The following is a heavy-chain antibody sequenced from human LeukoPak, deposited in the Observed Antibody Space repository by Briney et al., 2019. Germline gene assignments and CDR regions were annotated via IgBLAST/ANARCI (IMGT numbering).Heavy chain of an antibody. CDR1: GYTFTSYD. D-gene: IGHD3-22*01. J-gene: IGHJ6*02. Sequence: ASVKVSCKASGYTFTSYDINWVRQATGQGLEWMGWMNPNSGNTGYAQKFQGRVTMTRNTSISTAYMELSSLRSEDTAVYYCARGQMYYYDSSGSYGMDVWGQGTTVTVSS. V-gene: IGHV1-8*01. CDR2: MNPNSGNT. CDR3: ARGQMYYYDSSGSYGMDV.